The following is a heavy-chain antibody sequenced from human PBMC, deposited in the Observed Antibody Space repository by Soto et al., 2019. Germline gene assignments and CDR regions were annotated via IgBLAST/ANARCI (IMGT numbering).Heavy chain of an antibody. V-gene: IGHV1-24*01. CDR1: GYTLTELS. D-gene: IGHD1-7*01. J-gene: IGHJ5*02. CDR2: FDPEDGET. CDR3: ATDLTGTGRFDP. Sequence: ASVKVSCKVSGYTLTELSMHWVLQAPGKGLEWMGGFDPEDGETIYAQKFQGRVTMTEDTSTDTAYMELSSLRSEDTAVYYCATDLTGTGRFDPWGQGTLVTVSS.